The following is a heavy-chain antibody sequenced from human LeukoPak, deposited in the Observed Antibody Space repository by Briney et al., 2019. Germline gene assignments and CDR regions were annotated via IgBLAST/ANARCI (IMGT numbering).Heavy chain of an antibody. CDR1: GGSISSSSYS. CDR2: IYYSGST. D-gene: IGHD6-13*01. CDR3: ASIAAAGTFWFDP. V-gene: IGHV4-39*01. Sequence: PSETLSLTCTVSGGSISSSSYSWGWIRQPPGKGLEWIGSIYYSGSTYYNPSLKSRVTISVDTSKNQFSLKLSSVTAADTAVYYWASIAAAGTFWFDPWGQGTLVTVSS. J-gene: IGHJ5*02.